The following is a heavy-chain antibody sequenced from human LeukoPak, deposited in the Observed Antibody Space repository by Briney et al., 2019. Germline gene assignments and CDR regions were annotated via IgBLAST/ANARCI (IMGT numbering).Heavy chain of an antibody. Sequence: GGSLRLSCVASGSRLDDYATQWVRQAPGKGLEWVLYISWNGGVVGYADSVKGRFTISKDNSKNSLFLQMNSLRPEDTALYYCSRGSASPYWGQGTLVTVSS. CDR2: ISWNGGVV. J-gene: IGHJ4*02. V-gene: IGHV3-9*01. CDR3: SRGSASPY. CDR1: GSRLDDYA. D-gene: IGHD1-26*01.